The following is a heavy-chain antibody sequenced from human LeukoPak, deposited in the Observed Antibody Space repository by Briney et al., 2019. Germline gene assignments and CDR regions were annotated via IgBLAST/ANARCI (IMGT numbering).Heavy chain of an antibody. D-gene: IGHD6-13*01. CDR3: ARRQYSSSWSSDAFDI. CDR1: GYSFTSYW. Sequence: KPGESLKISCKGSGYSFTSYWIGWVRQMPGKGLEWMGIIYPGDSDTRYSPSFQGQVTISADKSISTAYLQWSSLKASDTSMYDCARRQYSSSWSSDAFDIWGQGTMVTVSS. CDR2: IYPGDSDT. J-gene: IGHJ3*02. V-gene: IGHV5-51*03.